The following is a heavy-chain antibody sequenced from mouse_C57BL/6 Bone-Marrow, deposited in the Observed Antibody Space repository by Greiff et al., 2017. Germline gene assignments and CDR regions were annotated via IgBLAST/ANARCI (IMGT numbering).Heavy chain of an antibody. J-gene: IGHJ2*01. CDR2: IDPENGDT. D-gene: IGHD1-1*01. CDR1: GFNIKDDY. CDR3: TTGSVDY. V-gene: IGHV14-4*01. Sequence: VQLLQSGAELVRPGASVKLSCTASGFNIKDDYMHWVKQRPEQGLEWIGWIDPENGDTEYASKFQGKTTITADTSSNTAYLLLSSLTSEDTAVYYCTTGSVDYWGQGTTLTVSS.